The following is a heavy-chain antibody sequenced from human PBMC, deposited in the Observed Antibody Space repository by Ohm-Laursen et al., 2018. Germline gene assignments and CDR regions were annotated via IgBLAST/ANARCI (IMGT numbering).Heavy chain of an antibody. V-gene: IGHV4-59*07. J-gene: IGHJ2*01. CDR3: ARGLRIAVAGTGAFDL. D-gene: IGHD6-19*01. Sequence: SDTLSLTCTVSGGSISSYYWSWIRQPPGKGLEWIGYIYYSGSTNYNPSLKSRVTISVDTSKNQFSLKLSSVTAADTAVYYCARGLRIAVAGTGAFDLWGRGTLVTVSS. CDR2: IYYSGST. CDR1: GGSISSYY.